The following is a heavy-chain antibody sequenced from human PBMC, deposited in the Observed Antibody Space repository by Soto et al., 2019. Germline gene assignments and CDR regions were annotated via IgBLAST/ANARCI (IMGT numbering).Heavy chain of an antibody. CDR2: ISSSGSTI. D-gene: IGHD2-2*01. J-gene: IGHJ4*02. CDR3: ARETVVVPAAPTAFDY. CDR1: GFTFSDYY. Sequence: QVQLVKSGGCLVKPGGSLRLSCAASGFTFSDYYMSWIRQAPGKGLEWVSYISSSGSTIYYADSVKGRFTISRDNAKNSLYLKMNSLRAEDTAVYYCARETVVVPAAPTAFDYWGQGTLVTVSS. V-gene: IGHV3-11*01.